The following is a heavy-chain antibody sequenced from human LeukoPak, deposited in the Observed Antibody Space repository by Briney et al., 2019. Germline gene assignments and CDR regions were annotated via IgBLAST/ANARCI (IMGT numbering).Heavy chain of an antibody. J-gene: IGHJ6*02. D-gene: IGHD3-10*01. CDR3: ARGPTLVRGVIMPDSVGGMDV. CDR2: MNPNSGNT. V-gene: IGHV1-8*01. Sequence: ASVEVSCKASGFTFTTYDINWVRQGPGQGLGWMGWMNPNSGNTRYAQKVQGRITMTRDTSISTAYMELSSLRSEDTAVYYCARGPTLVRGVIMPDSVGGMDVWGQGTTVTVSS. CDR1: GFTFTTYD.